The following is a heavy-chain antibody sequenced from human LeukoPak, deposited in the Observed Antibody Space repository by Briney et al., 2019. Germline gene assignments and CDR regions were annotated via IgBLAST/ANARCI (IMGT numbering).Heavy chain of an antibody. CDR2: ISGSGGST. D-gene: IGHD4-17*01. CDR3: AKGAVFGDLYYYYYMDV. J-gene: IGHJ6*03. V-gene: IGHV3-23*01. Sequence: GGSLRLSCAASGFTFSSYGMSWVRQAPGKGLEWVSAISGSGGSTYFADSVKGRFTISRDISRNTLYLQMNSLRAEDTAVYYCAKGAVFGDLYYYYYMDVWGKGTTVTISS. CDR1: GFTFSSYG.